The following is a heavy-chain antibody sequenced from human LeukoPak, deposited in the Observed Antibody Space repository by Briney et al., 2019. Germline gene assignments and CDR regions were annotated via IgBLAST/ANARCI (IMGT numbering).Heavy chain of an antibody. D-gene: IGHD1-20*01. V-gene: IGHV1-18*04. CDR3: ARGGWTITDYDY. CDR1: GYTFSNYG. Sequence: ASVKVSCKASGYTFSNYGMSWVRQAPGQGLEWMGWISGPSDNTNYAQKVQGRVTMTTDTSTSTAYMELRSLRSDDTAVYYCARGGWTITDYDYWGQGTLVTVSS. J-gene: IGHJ4*02. CDR2: ISGPSDNT.